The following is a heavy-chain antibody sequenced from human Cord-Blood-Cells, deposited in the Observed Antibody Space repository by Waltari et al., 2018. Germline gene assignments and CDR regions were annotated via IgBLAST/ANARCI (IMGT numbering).Heavy chain of an antibody. J-gene: IGHJ4*02. CDR3: ARGYSGYDPYYFDY. Sequence: SCAASGFTFSSYGMHWVRQAPGKGLEWVAVIWYDGSNKYYADSVKGRFTISRDNSKNTLYLQMNSLRAEDTAVYYCARGYSGYDPYYFDYWGQGTLVTVSS. CDR2: IWYDGSNK. CDR1: GFTFSSYG. V-gene: IGHV3-33*01. D-gene: IGHD5-12*01.